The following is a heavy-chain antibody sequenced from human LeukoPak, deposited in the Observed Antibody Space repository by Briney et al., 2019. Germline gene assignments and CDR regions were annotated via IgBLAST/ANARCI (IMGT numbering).Heavy chain of an antibody. J-gene: IGHJ4*02. Sequence: GGSLRLSCAASGFTFSSYAMTWVRQTPEKGLEGVSIISGSGDSSSYADSVKGRFTVSRDNSENTLYLQMNSLRAEDTAVYYCAKASRPIDSSSWYSVFDCWGQGTLVSVSS. CDR2: ISGSGDSS. D-gene: IGHD6-13*01. V-gene: IGHV3-23*01. CDR1: GFTFSSYA. CDR3: AKASRPIDSSSWYSVFDC.